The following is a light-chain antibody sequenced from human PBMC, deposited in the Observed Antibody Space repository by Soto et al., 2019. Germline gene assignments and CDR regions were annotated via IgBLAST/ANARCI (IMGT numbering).Light chain of an antibody. Sequence: DIQLTQSPSLLSASIGDRVTITCRASQDISRYLDWYQQKPGTAPRILISLATTLQGGVPSRFSGSGSGTEFTLTISSLQHEDMATDYCQQLDLYPITFGTWTAVYIK. J-gene: IGKJ3*01. V-gene: IGKV1-9*01. CDR3: QQLDLYPIT. CDR2: LAT. CDR1: QDISRY.